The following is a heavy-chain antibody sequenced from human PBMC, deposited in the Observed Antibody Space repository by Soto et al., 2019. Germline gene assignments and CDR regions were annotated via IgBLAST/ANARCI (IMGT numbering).Heavy chain of an antibody. D-gene: IGHD2-2*01. CDR3: ARGDYCTSTRCYLNGMDV. CDR1: GYTFTSYD. CDR2: MNPNSGNT. Sequence: ASVKVSCKASGYTFTSYDINWVRQATGQGLEWMGWMNPNSGNTGYAQKFQGRVTMTRNTSISTAYMELSSLRSEDTAVYYCARGDYCTSTRCYLNGMDVWGQGTTVTVSS. J-gene: IGHJ6*02. V-gene: IGHV1-8*01.